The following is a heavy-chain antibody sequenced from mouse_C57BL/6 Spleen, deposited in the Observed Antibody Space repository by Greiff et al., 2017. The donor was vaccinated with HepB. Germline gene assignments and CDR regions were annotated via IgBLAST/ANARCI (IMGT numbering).Heavy chain of an antibody. Sequence: QVQLKQPGAELVMPGASVKLSCKASGYTFTSYWMHWVKQRPGQGLEWIGEIDPSDSYTNYNQKFKGKSTLTVDKSSSTAYMQLSSLTSEDSAVYYCAKAPYYTGWYFDVWGTGTTVTVSS. CDR1: GYTFTSYW. D-gene: IGHD2-12*01. V-gene: IGHV1-69*01. CDR3: AKAPYYTGWYFDV. CDR2: IDPSDSYT. J-gene: IGHJ1*03.